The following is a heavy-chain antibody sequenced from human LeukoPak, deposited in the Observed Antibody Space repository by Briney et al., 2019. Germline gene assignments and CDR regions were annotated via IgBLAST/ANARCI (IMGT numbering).Heavy chain of an antibody. CDR2: ISGTGGGT. Sequence: GGSLRLSCAASGFTFSSYAMSWVRQAPGKGLEWVSGISGTGGGTYYADSVKGRFTISRDNSKNTLYLQMNSLRAEDTAVYYCAKSYYDSSGSNYEGYWGQGTLVTVSS. CDR3: AKSYYDSSGSNYEGY. V-gene: IGHV3-23*01. J-gene: IGHJ4*02. D-gene: IGHD3-22*01. CDR1: GFTFSSYA.